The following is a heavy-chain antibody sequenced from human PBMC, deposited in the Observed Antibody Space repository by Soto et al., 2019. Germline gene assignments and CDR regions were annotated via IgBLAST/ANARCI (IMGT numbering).Heavy chain of an antibody. CDR1: GGTFSSYA. CDR3: ARDRRRELDY. D-gene: IGHD1-26*01. CDR2: IIPIFGTA. J-gene: IGHJ4*02. Sequence: VASVKVSCKASGGTFSSYAISWVRQAPGQGLEWMGGIIPIFGTANYAQKFQGRVTITADESTSTAYMELSSLRSEDTAVYYCARDRRRELDYWGQGTLVTVSS. V-gene: IGHV1-69*13.